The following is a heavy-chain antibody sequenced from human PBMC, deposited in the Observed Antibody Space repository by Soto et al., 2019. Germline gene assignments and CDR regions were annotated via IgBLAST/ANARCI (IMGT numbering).Heavy chain of an antibody. J-gene: IGHJ4*02. CDR1: GYSFSTYS. CDR3: TTWRSSSWFDY. V-gene: IGHV5-51*01. D-gene: IGHD6-13*01. CDR2: IFSSDSYT. Sequence: PGESLKISCKGSGYSFSTYSIGWVRQMPGKGLEWMGNIFSSDSYTRYSPSFQGQVTISVDRSISTAYLQWSSLKASDTAMYYCTTWRSSSWFDYWGQGTQVTV.